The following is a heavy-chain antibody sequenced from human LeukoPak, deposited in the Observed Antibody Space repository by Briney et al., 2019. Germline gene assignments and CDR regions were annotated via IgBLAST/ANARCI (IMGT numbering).Heavy chain of an antibody. D-gene: IGHD6-19*01. CDR2: ISSSSSTI. CDR1: GFTFSRCS. V-gene: IGHV3-48*04. CDR3: AGSSGWLNWFDP. J-gene: IGHJ5*02. Sequence: GGSLRLSCAASGFTFSRCSMNWVRQAPGKGLEWVSYISSSSSTIYYADSVKGRFTISRDNAENSLYLQMNSLRAEDTAVYYCAGSSGWLNWFDPWGQGTLVTVSS.